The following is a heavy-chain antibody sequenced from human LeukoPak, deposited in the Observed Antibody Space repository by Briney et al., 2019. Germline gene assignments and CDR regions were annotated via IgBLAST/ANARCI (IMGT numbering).Heavy chain of an antibody. V-gene: IGHV3-73*01. CDR2: IRSKANYYAT. CDR3: ARRAGAYSHPYDY. Sequence: GGSLRLSCAASGFTFSGSAMHWVRQASGKGLEWVGRIRSKANYYATAYAASVKGRFTISRDDSENTAHLQMNSLRTEDTAVYYCARRAGAYSHPYDYWGQGTLVTVSS. J-gene: IGHJ4*02. D-gene: IGHD4/OR15-4a*01. CDR1: GFTFSGSA.